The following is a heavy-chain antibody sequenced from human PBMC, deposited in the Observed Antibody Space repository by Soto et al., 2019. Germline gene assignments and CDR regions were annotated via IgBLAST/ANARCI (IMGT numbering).Heavy chain of an antibody. CDR1: GYTFTSYA. CDR2: INAGNGNT. V-gene: IGHV1-3*01. Sequence: GASVKVSCKASGYTFTSYAMHWVRQAPGQRLEWMGWINAGNGNTKYSQKFQGRVTITRDTSASTAYMELSSLRSEDTAVYYCARDLTYYDFWSGYSLDAFDIWGQGTMVTV. J-gene: IGHJ3*02. CDR3: ARDLTYYDFWSGYSLDAFDI. D-gene: IGHD3-3*01.